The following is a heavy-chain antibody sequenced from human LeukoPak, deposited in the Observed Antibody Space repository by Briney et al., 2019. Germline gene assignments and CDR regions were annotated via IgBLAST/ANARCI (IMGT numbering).Heavy chain of an antibody. Sequence: ASVKVSCKASGYTFTGYYMHWVRQAPGQGLEWMGWINPNSGGTNYAQKFQGRVTMTRDTSISTAYMELSRLRSDDTAVYYCARDRGNTLRFLEWLRGPQFDPWGQGTLVTVSS. V-gene: IGHV1-2*02. CDR1: GYTFTGYY. CDR3: ARDRGNTLRFLEWLRGPQFDP. CDR2: INPNSGGT. D-gene: IGHD3-3*01. J-gene: IGHJ5*02.